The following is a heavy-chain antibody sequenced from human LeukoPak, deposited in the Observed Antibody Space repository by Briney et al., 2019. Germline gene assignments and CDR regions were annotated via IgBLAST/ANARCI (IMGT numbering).Heavy chain of an antibody. D-gene: IGHD5-12*01. V-gene: IGHV3-23*01. CDR2: ITDSGGST. CDR1: GFTFGSYA. Sequence: PGGSLRLSCAASGFTFGSYAMRWVRQAPGKGPEWVSSITDSGGSTYYADSVKGRLTISRDNSKNTLYLQMTSLRAEDTAVYYCAKLLRTSYYYGMDVWGQGTAVTVS. CDR3: AKLLRTSYYYGMDV. J-gene: IGHJ6*02.